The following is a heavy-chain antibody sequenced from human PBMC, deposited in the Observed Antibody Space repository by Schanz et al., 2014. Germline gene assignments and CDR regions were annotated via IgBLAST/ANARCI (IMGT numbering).Heavy chain of an antibody. J-gene: IGHJ3*02. Sequence: VQLVESGGGLIQPGGSLRLSCVASGFSFSDSFMSWIRQTPEKGLEWIAFMSYSGGVIYYAESVRGRFFISRDNAKNSLYLQMKSLRAEDTAVYYCAKGRFGELSAFDIWGQGTMVTVSS. CDR1: GFSFSDSF. D-gene: IGHD3-10*01. CDR3: AKGRFGELSAFDI. V-gene: IGHV3-11*01. CDR2: MSYSGGVI.